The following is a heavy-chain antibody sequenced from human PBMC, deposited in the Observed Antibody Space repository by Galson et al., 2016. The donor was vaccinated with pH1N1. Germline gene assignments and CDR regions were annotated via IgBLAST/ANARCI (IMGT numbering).Heavy chain of an antibody. CDR3: AREDWSYGDTYYNGMDV. D-gene: IGHD4-17*01. J-gene: IGHJ6*02. CDR2: ISYNGHDQ. Sequence: SLRLSCAASGFSFDTYAMHWVRQAPGKGLEWVAFISYNGHDQSYAESLRGRFIISRDNSKNALYLQMNSLRTEDTAVFYCAREDWSYGDTYYNGMDVWGQGTTVIVSS. CDR1: GFSFDTYA. V-gene: IGHV3-30-3*01.